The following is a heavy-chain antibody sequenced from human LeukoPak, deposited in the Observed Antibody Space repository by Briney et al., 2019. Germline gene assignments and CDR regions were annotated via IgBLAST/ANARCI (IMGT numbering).Heavy chain of an antibody. J-gene: IGHJ4*02. CDR3: TLGGYSGYDPFDY. D-gene: IGHD5-12*01. CDR2: IKSKFDSGTT. V-gene: IGHV3-15*01. CDR1: GFTFSNAW. Sequence: GGSLRLSCAASGFTFSNAWMSWVRQAPGKGLEWVGLIKSKFDSGTTDYAAPVKGRFTISRDDSKNTLYLQMNSLKTEDTAVYYCTLGGYSGYDPFDYWGQGTLVSVSS.